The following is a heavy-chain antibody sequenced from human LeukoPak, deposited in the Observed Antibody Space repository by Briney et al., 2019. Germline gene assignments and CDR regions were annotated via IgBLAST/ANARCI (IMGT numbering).Heavy chain of an antibody. D-gene: IGHD2-2*01. CDR1: GFTFSSYS. Sequence: GGSLRLSCAASGFTFSSYSMNWVRQAPGKGLEWVSSISSSSSYIYYADSVKGRFTISRDNAKNSLYLQMNSLRAEDTAVYYCARSGADTVVVPAAPYYYYYYMDVWGKGTTVTVSS. V-gene: IGHV3-21*01. CDR3: ARSGADTVVVPAAPYYYYYYMDV. J-gene: IGHJ6*03. CDR2: ISSSSSYI.